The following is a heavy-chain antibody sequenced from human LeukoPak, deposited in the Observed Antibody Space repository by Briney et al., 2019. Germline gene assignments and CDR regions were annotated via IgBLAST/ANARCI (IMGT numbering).Heavy chain of an antibody. CDR2: ISGNGGYT. J-gene: IGHJ4*02. D-gene: IGHD2-15*01. V-gene: IGHV3-23*01. Sequence: GGSLRLSCAASGFTFSSYAMSWVRQAPGKGLEWVSSISGNGGYTYHADSVKGRFTISRDNSKNTLYMQMNSLRAEDTAVYYCAKGNNGCYDSWGQGTLVTVPS. CDR3: AKGNNGCYDS. CDR1: GFTFSSYA.